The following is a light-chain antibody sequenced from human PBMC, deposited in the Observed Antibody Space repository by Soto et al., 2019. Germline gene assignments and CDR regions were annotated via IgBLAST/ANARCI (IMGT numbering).Light chain of an antibody. CDR1: QGIGDH. V-gene: IGKV1-6*02. CDR2: AAS. Sequence: AIQMTQSPSSLSASVGDTVTITCRASQGIGDHLGWYQQKPGQAPKLLLNAASSLQSGVPSRFSGRTSGAFFTLTISRLQPEDVATYSCLQDHLYPWTFGQGTKVEIK. J-gene: IGKJ1*01. CDR3: LQDHLYPWT.